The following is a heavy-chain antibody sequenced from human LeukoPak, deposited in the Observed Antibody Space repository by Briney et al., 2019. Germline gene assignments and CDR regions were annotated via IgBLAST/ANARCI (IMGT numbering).Heavy chain of an antibody. CDR3: ATAGSGSPPLDY. CDR2: FDPEDGET. CDR1: GYTLTELS. V-gene: IGHV1-24*01. J-gene: IGHJ4*02. D-gene: IGHD1-26*01. Sequence: ASVKVSCKVSGYTLTELSMHWVRQAPGKGLEWMRGFDPEDGETIYAQKFQGRVTMTEDTSTDTAYMELSSLRSEDTAVYYCATAGSGSPPLDYWGQGTLVTVSS.